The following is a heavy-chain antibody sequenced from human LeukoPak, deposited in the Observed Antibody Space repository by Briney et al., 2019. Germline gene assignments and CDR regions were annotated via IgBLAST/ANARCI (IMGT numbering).Heavy chain of an antibody. V-gene: IGHV7-4-1*02. D-gene: IGHD2-15*01. CDR3: ARDSSTDIVVVVAATVFDY. Sequence: GASVKVSCKASGYTFTSYAMNWVRQAPGQGLEWMGWINTNTGNPTYAQGFTGRFVFSLDTSVSTAYLQISSLKAEDTAVYYCARDSSTDIVVVVAATVFDYWGQGTLVTVSS. J-gene: IGHJ4*02. CDR1: GYTFTSYA. CDR2: INTNTGNP.